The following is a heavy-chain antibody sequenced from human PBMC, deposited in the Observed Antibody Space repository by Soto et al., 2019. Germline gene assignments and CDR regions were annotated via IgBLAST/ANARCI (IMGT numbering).Heavy chain of an antibody. D-gene: IGHD2-21*01. J-gene: IGHJ4*02. CDR3: ARLDSTEFYFDY. V-gene: IGHV3-11*06. Sequence: QVQLVESGGGLIKPGGSLRLSCAASGFSFSDYYMSWIRQAPGKGLEWLSYMSSTSGFTNYADSVKGRFTISRDNAENSLDLQMNSLGVEDTAVYYSARLDSTEFYFDYWGQGTLVTVSS. CDR1: GFSFSDYY. CDR2: MSSTSGFT.